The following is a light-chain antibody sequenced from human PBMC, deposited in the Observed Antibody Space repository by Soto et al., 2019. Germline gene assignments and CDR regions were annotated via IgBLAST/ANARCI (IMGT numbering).Light chain of an antibody. CDR2: GAS. CDR1: QSVISNY. CDR3: QQYGVSPPFA. V-gene: IGKV3-20*01. J-gene: IGKJ3*01. Sequence: EIVLTQSPGTLSLSPGEGATLSCRASQSVISNYLAWYQQRPGQAPRLLIYGASSRATGIPDRFSGSGSGTDFTLTISRLEPEDFAVYYCQQYGVSPPFAFGPGTRVDI.